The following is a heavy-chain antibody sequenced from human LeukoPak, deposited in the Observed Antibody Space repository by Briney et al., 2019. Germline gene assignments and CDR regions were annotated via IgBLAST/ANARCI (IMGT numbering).Heavy chain of an antibody. CDR2: IYGSGST. CDR1: GGSISSYY. Sequence: PSETLSLACTVSGGSISSYYWSWIRQPPGKGLEWIGHIYGSGSTNYNPSLKSRVTLSVDTSKNQFSLKLSSVTAADTAVYYCAREGTSGTHLNWFDPWGQGTLVTVSS. D-gene: IGHD1-1*01. CDR3: AREGTSGTHLNWFDP. V-gene: IGHV4-59*01. J-gene: IGHJ5*02.